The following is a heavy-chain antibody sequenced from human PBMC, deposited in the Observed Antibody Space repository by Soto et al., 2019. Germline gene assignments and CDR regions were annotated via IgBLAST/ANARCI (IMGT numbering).Heavy chain of an antibody. V-gene: IGHV4-4*02. D-gene: IGHD6-13*01. CDR3: AKDQGSSWYEIDY. Sequence: SETLSLTCAVSGSSLSSSNWWSWVRQPPGKGLEWSGEIYHSGSTNYNPSLKSRVTISVDKSKNQFSLKLSSVTAEDTAVYYCAKDQGSSWYEIDYWGQGTLVTVSS. J-gene: IGHJ4*02. CDR1: GSSLSSSNW. CDR2: IYHSGST.